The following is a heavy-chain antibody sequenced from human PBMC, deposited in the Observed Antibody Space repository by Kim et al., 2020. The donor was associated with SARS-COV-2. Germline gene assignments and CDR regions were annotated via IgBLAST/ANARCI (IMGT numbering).Heavy chain of an antibody. D-gene: IGHD1-26*01. CDR3: ARGWEPLGHIDY. J-gene: IGHJ4*02. Sequence: SVKVSCKASGGNFNSYAINWVRQAPGQGLEWMGKIIPMLGIPTYAQKFQGRVTISADKSTRTAYMELSSLRSDDTAVYYCARGWEPLGHIDYWGQGTLV. CDR2: IIPMLGIP. CDR1: GGNFNSYA. V-gene: IGHV1-69*04.